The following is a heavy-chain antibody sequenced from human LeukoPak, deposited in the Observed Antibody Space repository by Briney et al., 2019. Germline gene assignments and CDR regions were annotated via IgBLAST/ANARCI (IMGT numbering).Heavy chain of an antibody. CDR2: ICGVGGST. J-gene: IGHJ4*02. V-gene: IGHV3-43*02. CDR3: AKDYRGSSMERFDY. CDR1: GFTFDDYA. D-gene: IGHD1-26*01. Sequence: GGSLRPSCAASGFTFDDYAMHWVRQAPGKGLEWVSLICGVGGSTYYADSVRGRFTISRDNSNISLYLQMNSLRTEDTALYYCAKDYRGSSMERFDYWGQGTLVNVSS.